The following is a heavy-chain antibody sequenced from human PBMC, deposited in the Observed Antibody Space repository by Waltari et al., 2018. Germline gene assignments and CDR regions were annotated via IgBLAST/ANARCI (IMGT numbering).Heavy chain of an antibody. Sequence: EVQLVESGGGLVQPGGSLRLSCAASGFTFSSYEMKWVRKAPGKGLEWVEYISSSGSTLYYAYSVKGLFTISIDNAKNSLYLQMNSLRAEDTAVYYCARGLIYDFWSDYYYYYYGMDVWGQGTTVTVSS. D-gene: IGHD3-3*01. CDR3: ARGLIYDFWSDYYYYYYGMDV. CDR2: ISSSGSTL. CDR1: GFTFSSYE. J-gene: IGHJ6*02. V-gene: IGHV3-48*03.